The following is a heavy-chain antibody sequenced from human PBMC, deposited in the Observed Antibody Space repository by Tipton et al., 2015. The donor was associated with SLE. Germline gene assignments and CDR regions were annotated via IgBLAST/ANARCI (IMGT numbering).Heavy chain of an antibody. J-gene: IGHJ4*02. CDR3: AKTLYSGSYYERYYFDY. V-gene: IGHV3-23*01. CDR1: GFTFSSYA. D-gene: IGHD1-26*01. CDR2: ISGSGGST. Sequence: SLRLSCAASGFTFSSYAMGWVRQAPGKGLEWVSAISGSGGSTYYADSVKGRFTISRDNSKNTLYLQMNSLRAEDTAVYYCAKTLYSGSYYERYYFDYWGQGTLVTVSS.